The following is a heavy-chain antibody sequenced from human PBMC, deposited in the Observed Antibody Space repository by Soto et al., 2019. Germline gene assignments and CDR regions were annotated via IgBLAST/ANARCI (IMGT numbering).Heavy chain of an antibody. CDR1: GFTFSSYA. CDR2: ISGSGGST. CDR3: AKERGYSYGYGDY. J-gene: IGHJ4*02. D-gene: IGHD5-18*01. Sequence: EVQLLESGGGLVQPGGSLRLSCAASGFTFSSYAMSWVRQAPGKGLEWVSAISGSGGSTYYADSVKGRFTISRDNSKNTLYLQMNSLRADDTAVYHCAKERGYSYGYGDYWGQGTLVTDSS. V-gene: IGHV3-23*01.